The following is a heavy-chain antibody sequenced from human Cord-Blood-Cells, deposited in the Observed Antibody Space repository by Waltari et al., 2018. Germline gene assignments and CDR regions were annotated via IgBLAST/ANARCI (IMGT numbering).Heavy chain of an antibody. J-gene: IGHJ3*02. CDR1: GGSISSYS. Sequence: QVQLQESGPGLVKPSETLSLTCTGSGGSISSYSWSWIRQPPGKGLEWIGYIYYSGGTNYNPSLKSRVTISVDTSKNQFSLKLSSVTAADTAVYYCASSDYYDSSGYLTPGEDAFDIWGQGTMVTVSS. CDR3: ASSDYYDSSGYLTPGEDAFDI. V-gene: IGHV4-59*08. D-gene: IGHD3-22*01. CDR2: IYYSGGT.